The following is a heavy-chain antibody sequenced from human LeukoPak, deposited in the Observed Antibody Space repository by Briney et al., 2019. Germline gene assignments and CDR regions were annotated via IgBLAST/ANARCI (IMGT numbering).Heavy chain of an antibody. J-gene: IGHJ2*01. CDR3: ARGGYATGGYWYLDL. D-gene: IGHD4-17*01. CDR2: IYYRGST. Sequence: SETLSLTCTVSGGSISTYYWSWIRQPPGKGLQWIGYIYYRGSTNYNPSLKSRVTISVDTSKNQFSLQLSSVTAADTAVYYCARGGYATGGYWYLDLWGRGTLVTVSS. V-gene: IGHV4-59*01. CDR1: GGSISTYY.